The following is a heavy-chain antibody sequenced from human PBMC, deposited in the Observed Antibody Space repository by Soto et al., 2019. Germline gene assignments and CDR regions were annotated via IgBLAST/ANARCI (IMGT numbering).Heavy chain of an antibody. CDR2: ISYDGINK. D-gene: IGHD6-13*01. J-gene: IGHJ4*02. CDR3: ARDLAAAGVKYFDY. CDR1: GFTFSSYA. Sequence: GGSLRLSCAASGFTFSSYAMHWVRQATGKGLEWVAVISYDGINKYYADSVKGRFTSSRDNSKNTLFLQMNSIRPEDTAVYYCARDLAAAGVKYFDYWGQGTLVTVSS. V-gene: IGHV3-30-3*01.